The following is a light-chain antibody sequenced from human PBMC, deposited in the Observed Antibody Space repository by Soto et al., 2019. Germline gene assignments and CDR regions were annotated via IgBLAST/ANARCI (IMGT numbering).Light chain of an antibody. V-gene: IGKV1-39*01. CDR2: AAS. CDR1: QTVIKY. CDR3: QQNYSNLFT. J-gene: IGKJ3*01. Sequence: DIQMTQSPSSLSASVGDRVTITCRASQTVIKYLNWYQQKPGRAPNLLIYAASRLQSGVPSRFSASGSGTEFTLTISSLQPEDFATYYCQQNYSNLFTFGPGTKLEIK.